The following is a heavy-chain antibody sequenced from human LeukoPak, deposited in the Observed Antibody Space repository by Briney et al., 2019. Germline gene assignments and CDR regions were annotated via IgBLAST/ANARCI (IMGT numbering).Heavy chain of an antibody. V-gene: IGHV4-34*01. CDR3: ARRGSYYGPFDY. D-gene: IGHD1-26*01. J-gene: IGHJ4*02. Sequence: KPSETLSLTCAVYGGSFSGYYWSWIRQPPGKGLEWIGEINHSGSTNYNPSLKSRVTISVDTSKNQFSLKLSSVTAADTAVYYCARRGSYYGPFDYWGQGTLVTVSS. CDR2: INHSGST. CDR1: GGSFSGYY.